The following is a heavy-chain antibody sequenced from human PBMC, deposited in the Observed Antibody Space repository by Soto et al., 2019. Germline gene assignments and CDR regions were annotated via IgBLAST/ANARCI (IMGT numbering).Heavy chain of an antibody. CDR2: IWYDGSNK. J-gene: IGHJ6*03. CDR3: ARVGNEIVVVPAAIDYYYYYMDV. D-gene: IGHD2-2*01. V-gene: IGHV3-33*01. CDR1: GFTFSSYG. Sequence: GGSLRLSCAASGFTFSSYGMHWVRQAPGKGLEWVAVIWYDGSNKYYADSVKGRFTISRDNSKNTLYLQMNSLRAEDTAVYYCARVGNEIVVVPAAIDYYYYYMDVWGKGTTVTVSS.